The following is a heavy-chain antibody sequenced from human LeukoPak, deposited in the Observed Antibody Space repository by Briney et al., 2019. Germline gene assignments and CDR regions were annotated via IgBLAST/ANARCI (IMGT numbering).Heavy chain of an antibody. CDR3: ARRGDYHSPSIRDYYYYMDV. Sequence: ASMKVSCKASGGTFSSYAISRVRQAPGQGLEWMGGIIPIFGTANYAQKFQGRVTITTDESTSTAYMELSSLRSEDTAVYYCARRGDYHSPSIRDYYYYMDVWGKGTTVTVSS. D-gene: IGHD4-17*01. CDR1: GGTFSSYA. CDR2: IIPIFGTA. J-gene: IGHJ6*03. V-gene: IGHV1-69*05.